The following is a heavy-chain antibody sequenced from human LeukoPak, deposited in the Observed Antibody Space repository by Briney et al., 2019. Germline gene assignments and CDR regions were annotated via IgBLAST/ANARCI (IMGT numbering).Heavy chain of an antibody. D-gene: IGHD6-13*01. J-gene: IGHJ4*02. Sequence: PGGSLRLSCAASGFTFSSYSMNWVRQAPGKGLEWVSSISTTSDYIHYADSLKDRLAISRDNGKNSLYLQMNSLRAEDTAVYYCARGGIYSQGFDYWGQGSLVTVSS. CDR2: ISTTSDYI. CDR1: GFTFSSYS. V-gene: IGHV3-21*01. CDR3: ARGGIYSQGFDY.